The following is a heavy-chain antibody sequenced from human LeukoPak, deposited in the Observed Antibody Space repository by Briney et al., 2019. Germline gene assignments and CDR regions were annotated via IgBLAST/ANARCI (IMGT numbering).Heavy chain of an antibody. Sequence: ASVKVSCKASGYTFTGYYMHWVRQAPGQGLEWMGWINPNSGGTNYAQKFQGRVTMTRDTSISTAYMELSRLRSDDTAVYYCAGEPREGATLQRYAFDIWGQGTMVTVSS. J-gene: IGHJ3*02. CDR1: GYTFTGYY. CDR2: INPNSGGT. V-gene: IGHV1-2*02. CDR3: AGEPREGATLQRYAFDI. D-gene: IGHD1-26*01.